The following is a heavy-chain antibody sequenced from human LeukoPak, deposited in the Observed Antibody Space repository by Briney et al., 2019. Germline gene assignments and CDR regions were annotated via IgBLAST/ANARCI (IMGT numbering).Heavy chain of an antibody. CDR3: ARWSLASLGYGMDV. D-gene: IGHD3-3*01. CDR2: INPNSGGT. V-gene: IGHV1-2*04. J-gene: IGHJ6*02. Sequence: ASVKVSCKASGYTFTSYYVHWVRQAPGQGLEWMGWINPNSGGTNYAQKFQGWVTMTRDTSISTAYMELSRLRSDDTAVYYCARWSLASLGYGMDVWGQGTTVTVSS. CDR1: GYTFTSYY.